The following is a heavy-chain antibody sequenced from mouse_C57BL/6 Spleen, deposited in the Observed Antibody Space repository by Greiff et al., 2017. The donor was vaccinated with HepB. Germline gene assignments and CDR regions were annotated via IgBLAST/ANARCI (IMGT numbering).Heavy chain of an antibody. J-gene: IGHJ4*01. V-gene: IGHV1-82*01. CDR3: ARGVRFYAMDY. CDR1: GYAFSSSW. CDR2: IYPGDGDT. Sequence: QVQLQQSGPELVKPGASVKISCKASGYAFSSSWMNWVKQRPGKGLEWIGRIYPGDGDTNYNGKFKGKATLTADKSSSTAYMQLSSLTSEDSAVYFCARGVRFYAMDYWGQRTSVTVSS. D-gene: IGHD2-1*01.